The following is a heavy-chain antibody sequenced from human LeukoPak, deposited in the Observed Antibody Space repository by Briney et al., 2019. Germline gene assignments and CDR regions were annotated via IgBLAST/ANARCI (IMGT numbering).Heavy chain of an antibody. D-gene: IGHD1-26*01. CDR1: GGSISSGSYY. CDR3: AREAGDSGSPGDY. V-gene: IGHV4-61*02. Sequence: SETLSLTCTVSGGSISSGSYYWSWIRQPAGKGLEWIGCIYTSGSTNYNPSLKSRVTISVDTSKNQFSLKLSSVTAADTPVYYRAREAGDSGSPGDYWGQGTLVTVSS. J-gene: IGHJ4*02. CDR2: IYTSGST.